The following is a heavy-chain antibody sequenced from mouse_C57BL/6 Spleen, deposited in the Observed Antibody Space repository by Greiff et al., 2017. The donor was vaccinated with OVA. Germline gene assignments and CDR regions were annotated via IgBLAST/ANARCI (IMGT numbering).Heavy chain of an antibody. Sequence: VQLQQSGPELVKPGASVKMSCKASGYTFTDYNMHWVKQSHGKSLEWIGYINPNNGGTSYNQKFKGKATLTVNKSSSTAYMELRSLTSEDSAVYYCASPYYYYGHITGWGQGTTLTVSS. CDR2: INPNNGGT. CDR3: ASPYYYYGHITG. V-gene: IGHV1-22*01. CDR1: GYTFTDYN. D-gene: IGHD1-1*01. J-gene: IGHJ2*01.